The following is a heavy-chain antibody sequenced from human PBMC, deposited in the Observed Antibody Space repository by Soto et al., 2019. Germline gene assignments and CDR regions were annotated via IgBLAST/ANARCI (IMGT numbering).Heavy chain of an antibody. V-gene: IGHV3-7*01. Sequence: GGSLRLSCEASGFAFSDFWMSWVRQAPGKGLEWVANIKGDGSEKRYVDSVRGRFTISRDNAKNSVYLQMNSLRADDTALYYCGRDEVRNGVGVWGQGIKVTVSS. CDR3: GRDEVRNGVGV. CDR2: IKGDGSEK. CDR1: GFAFSDFW. J-gene: IGHJ6*02.